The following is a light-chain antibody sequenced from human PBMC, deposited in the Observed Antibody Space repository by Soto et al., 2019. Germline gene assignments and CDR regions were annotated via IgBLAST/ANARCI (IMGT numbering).Light chain of an antibody. V-gene: IGLV2-8*01. CDR2: EVS. CDR3: YSYAGSNNWGV. J-gene: IGLJ2*01. CDR1: SSDVGGYNY. Sequence: QSALTQPPSASGSPGQSVAISCTGTSSDVGGYNYVSWYQQHPGKAPKLMIYEVSKRPSGVPNLFSGSKSGNTASLTVSGLQTEDEAVYYCYSYAGSNNWGVFGGGTKLTVL.